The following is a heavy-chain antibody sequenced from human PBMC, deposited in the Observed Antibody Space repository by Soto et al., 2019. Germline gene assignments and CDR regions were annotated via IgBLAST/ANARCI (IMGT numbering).Heavy chain of an antibody. CDR2: IIPIFGTA. J-gene: IGHJ5*02. CDR3: ARIPSEYSSGWYWDNWFDP. V-gene: IGHV1-69*13. CDR1: GGTFSSYA. D-gene: IGHD6-19*01. Sequence: SVKVSCKASGGTFSSYAISWVRQAPGQGLEWMGGIIPIFGTANYAQKFQGRVTITADEPTSTAYMELSSLRSEDTAVYYCARIPSEYSSGWYWDNWFDPWGQGTLVTVSS.